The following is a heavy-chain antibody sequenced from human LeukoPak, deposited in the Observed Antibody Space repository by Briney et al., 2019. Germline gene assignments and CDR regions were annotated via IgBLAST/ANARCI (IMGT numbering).Heavy chain of an antibody. V-gene: IGHV4-59*01. CDR3: AGGGQWLVYDC. CDR2: VYHTGNT. Sequence: SETLSLTCTVSGGSISSYYWTWLRQPPGKGLEWIGHVYHTGNTNYNPSLKSRVTLSVDTSKNQLSLNLNSVTPAATAVYYCAGGGQWLVYDCWGQGTLVTVSS. D-gene: IGHD6-19*01. CDR1: GGSISSYY. J-gene: IGHJ4*02.